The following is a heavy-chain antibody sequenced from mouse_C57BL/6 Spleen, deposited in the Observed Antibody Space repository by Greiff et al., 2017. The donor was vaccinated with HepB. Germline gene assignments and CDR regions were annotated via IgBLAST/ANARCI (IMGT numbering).Heavy chain of an antibody. V-gene: IGHV1-69*01. CDR2: IDPTDSYT. D-gene: IGHD2-13*01. J-gene: IGHJ4*01. CDR1: GYTFTSYW. CDR3: ARGDDAMDY. Sequence: QVQLQQPGAVLAMPGASVKLSCKASGYTFTSYWMHWVKQRPGQGLEWIGEIDPTDSYTNYNQKFKGKSTLTVDKSSSTAYMQLSSLTSDDSAVYYSARGDDAMDYWGQGTSLTVSS.